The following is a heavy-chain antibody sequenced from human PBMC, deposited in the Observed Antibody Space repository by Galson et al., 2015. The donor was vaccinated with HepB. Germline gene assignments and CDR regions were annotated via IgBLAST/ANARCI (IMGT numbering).Heavy chain of an antibody. CDR3: AKDGDEGYDSSGYYLYYYGIVV. CDR1: GFTFSSFG. V-gene: IGHV3-30*02. D-gene: IGHD3-22*01. Sequence: SLRLSCAASGFTFSSFGMHWVRQSPGKGLEWVAFIRFDGSNKYYADSMRGRFTISRDNSKNTLDLQMNSLRAEDTAVYHCAKDGDEGYDSSGYYLYYYGIVVWGQVTTVTVSS. CDR2: IRFDGSNK. J-gene: IGHJ6*02.